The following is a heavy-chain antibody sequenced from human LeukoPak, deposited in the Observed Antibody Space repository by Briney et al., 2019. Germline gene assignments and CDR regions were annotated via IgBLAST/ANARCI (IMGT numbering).Heavy chain of an antibody. V-gene: IGHV3-21*01. D-gene: IGHD2-15*01. CDR1: GFTFSSYS. Sequence: GGSLRLSCAASGFTFSSYSMNWVRQAPGKGLEWVSSISSSSYIYYADSVKGRFTISRDNAKNSLYLQMNSLRAEDTAVYYCARDSLRPYCSGGSCYHYWGQGTLVTVSS. CDR3: ARDSLRPYCSGGSCYHY. J-gene: IGHJ4*02. CDR2: ISSSSYI.